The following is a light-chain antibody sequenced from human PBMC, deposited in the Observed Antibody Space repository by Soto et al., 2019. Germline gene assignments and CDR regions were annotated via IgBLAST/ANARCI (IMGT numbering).Light chain of an antibody. CDR2: DAS. V-gene: IGKV3-11*01. Sequence: EIVLTQSPATLSLSPEERATLSCRASQSVSSYLAWYQQKPGQAPRLLIYDASNRATGIPARFSGSGSGTDFTLTISSLEPDDFAVYYCQQRSNWPSWTFGQGTKVEIK. J-gene: IGKJ1*01. CDR3: QQRSNWPSWT. CDR1: QSVSSY.